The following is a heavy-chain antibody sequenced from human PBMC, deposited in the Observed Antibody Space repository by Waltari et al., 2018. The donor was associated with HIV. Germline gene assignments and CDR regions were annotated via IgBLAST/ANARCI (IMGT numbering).Heavy chain of an antibody. CDR1: GFTVSSNY. Sequence: EVQLVESGGGLIQPGGSLRLSCAASGFTVSSNYLSWVRQAPGKGLEWVSVIYSGGSTYYADSVKGRFTISRDNSKNTLYLQMNSLRAEDTAVYYCARTRFRVQWGGMDVWGQGTTVTVSS. CDR2: IYSGGST. V-gene: IGHV3-53*01. D-gene: IGHD1-26*01. CDR3: ARTRFRVQWGGMDV. J-gene: IGHJ6*02.